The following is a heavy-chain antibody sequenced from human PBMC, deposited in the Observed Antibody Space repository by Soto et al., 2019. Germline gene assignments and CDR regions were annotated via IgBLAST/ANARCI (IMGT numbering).Heavy chain of an antibody. J-gene: IGHJ4*02. CDR3: AKDETRAVAGAIDY. D-gene: IGHD6-19*01. Sequence: PGGSLRLSCAASGFTFSSYAMSWVRQAPGKGLEWVSAISGSGGSTYYADSVKGRFTISRDNSKNTLYLQMNSLRAEDTAVYYCAKDETRAVAGAIDYWGQGTLVTVSS. CDR2: ISGSGGST. V-gene: IGHV3-23*01. CDR1: GFTFSSYA.